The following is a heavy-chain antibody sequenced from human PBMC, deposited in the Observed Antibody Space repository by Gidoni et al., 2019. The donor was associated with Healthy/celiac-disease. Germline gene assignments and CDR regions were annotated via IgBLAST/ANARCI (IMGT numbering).Heavy chain of an antibody. Sequence: QVQLQQWGAGLLKPSETLSLTCAVYGGSSSGYYWSWIRQPPGKGLEWIGEINHSGSTNYNPSLKSRVTISVDTSKNQFSLKLSSVTAADTAVYYCARGWVVRGVMDVWGKGTTVTVSS. CDR1: GGSSSGYY. CDR3: ARGWVVRGVMDV. J-gene: IGHJ6*04. D-gene: IGHD3-10*01. V-gene: IGHV4-34*01. CDR2: INHSGST.